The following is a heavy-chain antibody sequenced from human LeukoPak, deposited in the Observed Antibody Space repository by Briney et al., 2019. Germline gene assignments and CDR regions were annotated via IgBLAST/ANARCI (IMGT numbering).Heavy chain of an antibody. D-gene: IGHD2-15*01. CDR3: ARCSAATCFPLDFDF. J-gene: IGHJ4*02. Sequence: ASVKVSGKASGYDFNRFAINWVRQAPGQGPEWMGWISGFNDNTAYAQKLQDRVTMTTDKSTSTAYMELRNLRSDDTAMYYCARCSAATCFPLDFDFWGQGTLVTVSS. CDR2: ISGFNDNT. CDR1: GYDFNRFA. V-gene: IGHV1-18*01.